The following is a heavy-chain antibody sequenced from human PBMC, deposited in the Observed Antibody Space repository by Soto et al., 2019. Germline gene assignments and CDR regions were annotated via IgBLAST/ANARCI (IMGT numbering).Heavy chain of an antibody. CDR3: TRSITGFSYADS. Sequence: EVQLVESGGVLVQPGGSLRLSCAASGFTFSTYWMHWVRQAPGKGLVWVSRIDGDGSDTVYADSVKGRFTLSRDNAKNTLYLQMKMLRAEDTAVSYWTRSITGFSYADSWGRGTLVTVSS. CDR2: IDGDGSDT. D-gene: IGHD2-2*01. CDR1: GFTFSTYW. V-gene: IGHV3-74*01. J-gene: IGHJ4*02.